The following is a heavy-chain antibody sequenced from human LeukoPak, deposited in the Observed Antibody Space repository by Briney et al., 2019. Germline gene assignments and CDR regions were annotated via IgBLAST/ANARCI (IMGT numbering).Heavy chain of an antibody. Sequence: GRSLRLSCAASGFTFSSYGMHWVRQAPGKGLEWVAVISYDGSNKYYADSVKGRFTISRDNSKNTLYLQMNSLRAEDTAVYYCAKSVATYGSGSYRVWFDYWGQGTLVTVSS. V-gene: IGHV3-30*18. CDR2: ISYDGSNK. CDR1: GFTFSSYG. D-gene: IGHD3-10*01. J-gene: IGHJ4*02. CDR3: AKSVATYGSGSYRVWFDY.